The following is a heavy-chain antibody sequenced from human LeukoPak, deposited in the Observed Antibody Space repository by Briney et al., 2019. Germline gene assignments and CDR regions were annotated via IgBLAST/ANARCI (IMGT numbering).Heavy chain of an antibody. Sequence: AAVKVSSKASGYTFTSYGISWVRQAPGQGLEWRGWICAYNGNTNYAQKLQGRVTMTTDTSTSTAYMELRSLRSDDTAVYYCARTRLRPVNWFDPWGKGTLVTVSS. CDR2: ICAYNGNT. J-gene: IGHJ5*02. V-gene: IGHV1-18*01. CDR1: GYTFTSYG. CDR3: ARTRLRPVNWFDP. D-gene: IGHD4-17*01.